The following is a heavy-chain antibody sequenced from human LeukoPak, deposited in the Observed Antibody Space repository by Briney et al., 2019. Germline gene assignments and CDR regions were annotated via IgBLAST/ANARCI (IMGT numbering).Heavy chain of an antibody. J-gene: IGHJ3*02. CDR2: IYTSGDT. V-gene: IGHV4-4*07. CDR3: ARAGDYGLRASDI. CDR1: GGSISSHY. D-gene: IGHD4-17*01. Sequence: SETLSLTCTVSGGSISSHYWSWIRQPAGKGLEWIGRIYTSGDTNYNPSLRSRVTMSLDTSKSQFSLKLSSVTAADTAVYYCARAGDYGLRASDIWGQGTMVTVSS.